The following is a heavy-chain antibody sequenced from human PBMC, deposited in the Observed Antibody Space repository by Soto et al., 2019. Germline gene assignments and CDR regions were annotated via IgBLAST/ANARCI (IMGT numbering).Heavy chain of an antibody. CDR2: INPNSGVT. Sequence: QVQLVQSGAEVKKPGASVTVSCRDSGDTFTGYYMHWVRQAPGQGLEWMGWINPNSGVTKYAQKFQGWVTMTRDTSIRTVYMELSRLRSDDTAVYYCARESGGATATLDYYYFYMDVWGTGTTVTVSS. V-gene: IGHV1-2*04. J-gene: IGHJ6*03. CDR3: ARESGGATATLDYYYFYMDV. CDR1: GDTFTGYY. D-gene: IGHD5-12*01.